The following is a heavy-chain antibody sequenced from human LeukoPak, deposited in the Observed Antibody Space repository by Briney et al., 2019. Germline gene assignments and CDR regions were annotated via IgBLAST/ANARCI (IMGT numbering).Heavy chain of an antibody. J-gene: IGHJ4*02. Sequence: SETLSLTCNVSGGTIRSYYWSWIRQTPGKELERIGYIYYTGSTNYNPSLNSRVTMSVDTSKNQFSLKLSSVTAADTAVYYCARQGTSSVPHFDYWGQGTLVTVSS. CDR3: ARQGTSSVPHFDY. CDR2: IYYTGST. D-gene: IGHD1/OR15-1a*01. CDR1: GGTIRSYY. V-gene: IGHV4-59*08.